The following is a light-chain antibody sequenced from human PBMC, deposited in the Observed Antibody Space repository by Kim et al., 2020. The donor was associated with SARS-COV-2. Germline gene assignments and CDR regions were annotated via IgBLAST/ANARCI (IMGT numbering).Light chain of an antibody. V-gene: IGLV2-14*03. CDR3: YSYTSSSTRV. J-gene: IGLJ1*01. CDR1: RSDVGGYNY. CDR2: DVS. Sequence: GQSITMSCTGTRSDVGGYNYVSWYQQHPGKAPKLMIYDVSSRPSGVSNRFSGSKSGNTASLTISGLQAEDEADYYCYSYTSSSTRVFGTGTKVTVL.